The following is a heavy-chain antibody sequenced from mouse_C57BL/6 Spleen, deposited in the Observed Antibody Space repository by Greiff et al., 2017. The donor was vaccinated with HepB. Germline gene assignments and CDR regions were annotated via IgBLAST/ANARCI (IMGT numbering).Heavy chain of an antibody. J-gene: IGHJ4*01. CDR1: GYTFTGYW. V-gene: IGHV1-9*01. CDR3: ASGRYYGSSYDYYAMDY. D-gene: IGHD1-1*01. Sequence: QVQLQQSGAELMKPGASVKLSCKATGYTFTGYWIEWVKQRPGHGLEWIGEILPGSGSTNYNEKFKGKATFTADTSSNTAYMQLSSLTTEDSAIYYCASGRYYGSSYDYYAMDYWGQGTSVTVSS. CDR2: ILPGSGST.